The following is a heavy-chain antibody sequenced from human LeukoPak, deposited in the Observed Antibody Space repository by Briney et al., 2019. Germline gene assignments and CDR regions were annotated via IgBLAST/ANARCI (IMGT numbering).Heavy chain of an antibody. CDR3: ARVFLPIAAAGTYYYYGMDV. Sequence: ASVTVSCKASGGTFSSYAISWVRQAPGQGLEWMGRIIPILGIANYAQKFQGRVTITADKSTSTAYMELSSLRSEDTAVYYCARVFLPIAAAGTYYYYGMDVWGQGTTVTVSS. CDR1: GGTFSSYA. CDR2: IIPILGIA. D-gene: IGHD6-13*01. J-gene: IGHJ6*02. V-gene: IGHV1-69*04.